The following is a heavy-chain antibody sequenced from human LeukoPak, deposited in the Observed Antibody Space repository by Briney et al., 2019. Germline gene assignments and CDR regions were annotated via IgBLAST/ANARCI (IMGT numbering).Heavy chain of an antibody. CDR2: IIPIFGTA. J-gene: IGHJ6*03. V-gene: IGHV1-69*05. CDR3: ARGNDYLNYYYYMDV. Sequence: GASVKVSCKASGGTFSSYAISWVRQAPGQGLEWVGGIIPIFGTANYAQKFQGRVTITTDESTSTAYMELSSLRSEDTAVYYCARGNDYLNYYYYMDVWGKGTTVTVSS. D-gene: IGHD4-11*01. CDR1: GGTFSSYA.